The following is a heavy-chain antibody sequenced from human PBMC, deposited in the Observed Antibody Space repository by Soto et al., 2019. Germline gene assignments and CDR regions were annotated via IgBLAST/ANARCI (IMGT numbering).Heavy chain of an antibody. CDR3: ARLLVAGITYYFDP. Sequence: QITLKESGPTLVKPTQTLTLTCTFSGFSLSSSGVGVGWIRQPPGKALEWLTFIYWDDDKRYSPSLKSRLTITKDTSKNQGVLTRPIMDPVGTATYYCARLLVAGITYYFDPWGQGTLLTVSS. V-gene: IGHV2-5*02. D-gene: IGHD2-21*01. CDR2: IYWDDDK. J-gene: IGHJ4*02. CDR1: GFSLSSSGVG.